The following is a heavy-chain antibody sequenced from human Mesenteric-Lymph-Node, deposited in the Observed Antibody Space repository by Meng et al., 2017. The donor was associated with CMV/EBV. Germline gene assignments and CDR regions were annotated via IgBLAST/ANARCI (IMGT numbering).Heavy chain of an antibody. D-gene: IGHD3-9*01. J-gene: IGHJ5*02. CDR2: MNPNTGNT. CDR1: GYTFTTYN. CDR3: VRNEALTGRFDT. V-gene: IGHV1-8*01. Sequence: SCKASGYTFTTYNISWLRQASGQGLEWMGWMNPNTGNTGYEQKFQGRVTMTRSTSLSTAYMELSSLRSDDTAVYYCVRNEALTGRFDTWGQGTLVTVSS.